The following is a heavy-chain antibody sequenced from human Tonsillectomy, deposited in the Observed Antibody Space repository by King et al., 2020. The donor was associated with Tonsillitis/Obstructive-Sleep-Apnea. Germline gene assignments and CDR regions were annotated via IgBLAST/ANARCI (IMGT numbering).Heavy chain of an antibody. CDR3: ARGRPRWELLRDWFDP. Sequence: VQLQQWGAGLLKPSETLSLTCAVYGGSFSGYYWSWIRQPPGKGLEWIGEINHSGSTDYNPSLKSRVTISVDTSKNQFSLKLSTVTAADPAVYYCARGRPRWELLRDWFDPWGQGTLVTVSS. CDR2: INHSGST. CDR1: GGSFSGYY. V-gene: IGHV4-34*01. J-gene: IGHJ5*02. D-gene: IGHD1-26*01.